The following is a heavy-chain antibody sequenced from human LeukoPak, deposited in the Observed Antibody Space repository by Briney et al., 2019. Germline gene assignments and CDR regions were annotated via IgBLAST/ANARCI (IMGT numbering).Heavy chain of an antibody. CDR3: ARYYYDSSGYWIFDY. J-gene: IGHJ4*02. D-gene: IGHD3-22*01. CDR1: GGSISSYY. CDR2: ISYSGST. Sequence: PSETLSLTCTVSGGSISSYYCSWIRQPPGKGLEWIGYISYSGSTNYNPSLKSRVTISVDTSKNQFSLKLSSVTAADTAVYYCARYYYDSSGYWIFDYWGQGTLVTVSS. V-gene: IGHV4-59*01.